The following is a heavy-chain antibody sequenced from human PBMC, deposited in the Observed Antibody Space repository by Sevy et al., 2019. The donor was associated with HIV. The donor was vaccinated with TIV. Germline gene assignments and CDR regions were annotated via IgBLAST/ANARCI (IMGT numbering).Heavy chain of an antibody. CDR2: INPSGGST. V-gene: IGHV1-46*03. CDR3: ARVSGLSGYDFDFDY. D-gene: IGHD5-12*01. Sequence: ASVKVSCKASGYTFTSYYMHWVRQAPGQGLEWMGIINPSGGSTSYAQKFQGRVTMTRDTSTSTVYMELSSLGSEDTAVYYCARVSGLSGYDFDFDYWGQGTLVTVSS. CDR1: GYTFTSYY. J-gene: IGHJ4*02.